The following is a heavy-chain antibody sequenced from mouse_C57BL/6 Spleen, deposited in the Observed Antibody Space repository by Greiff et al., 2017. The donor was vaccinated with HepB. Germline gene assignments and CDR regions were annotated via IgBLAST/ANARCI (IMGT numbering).Heavy chain of an antibody. Sequence: VQLQQSGAELVRPGASVKLSCKASGYTFTDYYINWVKQRPGQGLEWIARIYPGSGNTYYNEKFKGKATLTAEKSSSTAYMQLSSLTSEDSAVYFCARHSNYGYFDVWGPGTTVTVSS. V-gene: IGHV1-76*01. CDR3: ARHSNYGYFDV. J-gene: IGHJ1*01. CDR2: IYPGSGNT. D-gene: IGHD2-5*01. CDR1: GYTFTDYY.